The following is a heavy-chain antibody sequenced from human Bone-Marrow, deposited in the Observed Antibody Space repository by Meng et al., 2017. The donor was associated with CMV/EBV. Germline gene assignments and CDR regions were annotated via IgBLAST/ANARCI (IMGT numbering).Heavy chain of an antibody. D-gene: IGHD6-19*01. V-gene: IGHV3-33*06. Sequence: GESLKISCAASGFTFSSYGMHWVRQAPGKGLEWVAVIWYDGSNKYYADSVKGRFTISRDNSKNTLYLQMNSLRAEDTAVYYCAKDRAVAALYGMDVWRQGTTVTVSS. CDR1: GFTFSSYG. CDR2: IWYDGSNK. CDR3: AKDRAVAALYGMDV. J-gene: IGHJ6*02.